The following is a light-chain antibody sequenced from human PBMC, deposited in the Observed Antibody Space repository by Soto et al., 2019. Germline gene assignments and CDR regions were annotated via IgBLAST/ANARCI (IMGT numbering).Light chain of an antibody. J-gene: IGKJ1*01. CDR3: QQYTSSPWT. CDR2: KTS. CDR1: QSISSW. V-gene: IGKV1-5*03. Sequence: DIQMTQSPSTLSASVGDRVTITCRASQSISSWLAWYQQKPGKAPKLLIYKTSTLQSGVPSRFSGSGSGTEFTLTVSSLQPDDFATYYCQQYTSSPWTCGQGTRVDIK.